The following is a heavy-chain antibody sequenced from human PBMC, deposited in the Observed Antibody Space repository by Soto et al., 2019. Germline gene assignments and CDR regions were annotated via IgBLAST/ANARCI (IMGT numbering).Heavy chain of an antibody. CDR3: ASYSSGWYDVSY. CDR2: IYYSGST. J-gene: IGHJ4*02. D-gene: IGHD6-19*01. CDR1: GGSVSSGSYY. Sequence: QVQLQESGPGLVKPSETLSLTCTVSGGSVSSGSYYWSWIRQPPGNGLEWIGYIYYSGSTNYNPALKSRVTISVDTSKNQSSLKLNSVTAADTAVYYCASYSSGWYDVSYWGQGTLVTVSS. V-gene: IGHV4-61*01.